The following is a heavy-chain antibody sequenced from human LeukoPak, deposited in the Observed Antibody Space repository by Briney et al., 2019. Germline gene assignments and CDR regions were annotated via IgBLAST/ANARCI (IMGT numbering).Heavy chain of an antibody. Sequence: SETLSLTCTVSGDSITNSYWSWIRQPPGKGLEWIGYIYYSGSTNYNPSLKSRVTISVDTSKNQFSLKLSSVTAADTAVYYCARASSSWYTIDYWGQGTLVTVSS. CDR3: ARASSSWYTIDY. CDR1: GDSITNSY. V-gene: IGHV4-59*01. CDR2: IYYSGST. J-gene: IGHJ4*02. D-gene: IGHD6-13*01.